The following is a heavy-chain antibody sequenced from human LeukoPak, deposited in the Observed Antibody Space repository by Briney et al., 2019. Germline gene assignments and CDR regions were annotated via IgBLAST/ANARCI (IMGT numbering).Heavy chain of an antibody. Sequence: GGSLRLSCAASGFIFSKYWMLWVRQAPGKGRESVSRINTDGTVTTYADSVKGRFTVSRDNADNTMFLQMNSVRDEDTAVYYCATKQWLAPPPDSWGQGTPVTVSS. CDR3: ATKQWLAPPPDS. J-gene: IGHJ4*02. CDR2: INTDGTVT. V-gene: IGHV3-74*01. CDR1: GFIFSKYW. D-gene: IGHD6-19*01.